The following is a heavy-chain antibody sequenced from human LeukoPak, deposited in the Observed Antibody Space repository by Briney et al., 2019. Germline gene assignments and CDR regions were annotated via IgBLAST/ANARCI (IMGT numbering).Heavy chain of an antibody. Sequence: ASVKVSCKTSGYTFTNYGLSWVRQAPGQGLEWMGWISAYNGNTNYAQELQGRVTMTTDTSTSTAYMELRSLRSDDTAVYYCAREGYFGSGIDYYYGMDVWGQGTKVTVSS. CDR2: ISAYNGNT. CDR3: AREGYFGSGIDYYYGMDV. V-gene: IGHV1-18*01. D-gene: IGHD3-10*01. CDR1: GYTFTNYG. J-gene: IGHJ6*02.